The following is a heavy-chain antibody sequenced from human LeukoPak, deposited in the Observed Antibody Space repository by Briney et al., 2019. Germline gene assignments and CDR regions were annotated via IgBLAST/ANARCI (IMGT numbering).Heavy chain of an antibody. Sequence: PSETLSLTCAVYGGSFSGYYWSWIRQPPGKGLEWIGEINHSGSTNYNPSLKSRVTISVDTSKNQFSLKLSSVTAADTAVHYCARLATRSSSWYYYYGMDVWGQGTTVTVSS. CDR2: INHSGST. J-gene: IGHJ6*02. CDR3: ARLATRSSSWYYYYGMDV. V-gene: IGHV4-34*01. CDR1: GGSFSGYY. D-gene: IGHD6-13*01.